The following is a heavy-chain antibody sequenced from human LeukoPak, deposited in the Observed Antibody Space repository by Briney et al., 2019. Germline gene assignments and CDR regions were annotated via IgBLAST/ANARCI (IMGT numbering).Heavy chain of an antibody. CDR3: ARGVHYYDSSGYYDFDY. Sequence: SVKVSCKASGGTFSSYAISWVRQAPGQGLEWMGGIIPIFGTANYAQKFQGRVTMTTDTSTSTAYMELRSLRSDDTAVYYCARGVHYYDSSGYYDFDYWGQGTLVTVSS. J-gene: IGHJ4*02. CDR2: IIPIFGTA. CDR1: GGTFSSYA. D-gene: IGHD3-22*01. V-gene: IGHV1-69*05.